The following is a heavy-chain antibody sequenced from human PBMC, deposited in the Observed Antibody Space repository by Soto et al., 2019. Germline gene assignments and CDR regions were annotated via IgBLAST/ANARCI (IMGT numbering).Heavy chain of an antibody. J-gene: IGHJ4*02. Sequence: QVQLVQSGAEVKKPGPSVNVSCKASGGTFSSYAITWGRQAPGQGLEWMGGIIPIFGTANYAQKFQGRVTITADESTSTAYMELSSLRSEDTAVYYCARTTMVRGVISALFDYWGQGTLVTVSS. CDR1: GGTFSSYA. CDR3: ARTTMVRGVISALFDY. D-gene: IGHD3-10*01. V-gene: IGHV1-69*01. CDR2: IIPIFGTA.